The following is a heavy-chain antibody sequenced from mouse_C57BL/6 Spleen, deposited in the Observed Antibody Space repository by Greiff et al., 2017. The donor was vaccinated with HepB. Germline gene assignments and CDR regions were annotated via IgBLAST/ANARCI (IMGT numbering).Heavy chain of an antibody. D-gene: IGHD1-1*01. CDR2: IDPSDSYT. CDR3: ARKAVGWYFDV. Sequence: LQESGAELVRPGTSVKLSCKASGYTFTSYWMHWVKQRPGQGLEWIGVIDPSDSYTNYNQKFKGKATLTVDTSSSTAYMQLSSLTSEDSAVYYCARKAVGWYFDVWGTGTTVTVSS. J-gene: IGHJ1*03. CDR1: GYTFTSYW. V-gene: IGHV1-59*01.